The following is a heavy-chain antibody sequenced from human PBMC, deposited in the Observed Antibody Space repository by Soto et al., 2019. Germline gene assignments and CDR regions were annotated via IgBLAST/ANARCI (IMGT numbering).Heavy chain of an antibody. J-gene: IGHJ4*02. CDR1: GGTFSNYA. D-gene: IGHD1-7*01. V-gene: IGHV1-69*13. CDR2: IIPIFGTA. CDR3: ARGRGITGTDFDY. Sequence: SVKVSCKASGGTFSNYAISWVRQAPGQGLEWMGGIIPIFGTANYAQKFQGRVTITADESTSTAYMELSSLRSEDTAVYYCARGRGITGTDFDYWGQGTLVTVSS.